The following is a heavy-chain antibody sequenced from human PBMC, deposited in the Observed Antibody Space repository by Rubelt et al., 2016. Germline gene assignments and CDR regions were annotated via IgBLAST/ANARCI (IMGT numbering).Heavy chain of an antibody. V-gene: IGHV1-46*01. CDR2: INPSGGST. CDR1: GYTFTSYY. Sequence: QVQLVQSGAEVKKPGASVKVSCKASGYTFTSYYMHWVRQAPGQGLEWMGIINPSGGSTSYEQKFQGRVTMTTDTSTSTAYMELRSLRSDDTAVYYCASMYSSSWYRGWFDPWGQGTLVTVSS. CDR3: ASMYSSSWYRGWFDP. D-gene: IGHD6-13*01. J-gene: IGHJ5*02.